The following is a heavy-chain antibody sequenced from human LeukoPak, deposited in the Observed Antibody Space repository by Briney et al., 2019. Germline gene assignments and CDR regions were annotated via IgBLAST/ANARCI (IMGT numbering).Heavy chain of an antibody. Sequence: ASLKVSCTASGSTFNGYYMHWVRQAPGQGLEWLAWINPNRGGTNYAQKFQGRVTITRDTSISTPYLELSRLRADDTAVYYCATEVTTVTKYYFQHWGQGTLVTVSS. CDR2: INPNRGGT. CDR1: GSTFNGYY. J-gene: IGHJ1*01. D-gene: IGHD4-17*01. CDR3: ATEVTTVTKYYFQH. V-gene: IGHV1-2*02.